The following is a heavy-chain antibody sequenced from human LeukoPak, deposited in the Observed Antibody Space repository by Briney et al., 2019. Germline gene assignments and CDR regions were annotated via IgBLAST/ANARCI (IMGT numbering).Heavy chain of an antibody. Sequence: PGGSLRLSCAASGFTFSSYWMHWVRQAPGKGLVWVSRINSDGSSTSYADSVKGRFTISRDNAKNTLYLQMNSLRAEDTAVYYCARDSYGSGSYYRIDYWGQGTLVTVSS. V-gene: IGHV3-74*01. J-gene: IGHJ4*02. CDR3: ARDSYGSGSYYRIDY. CDR2: INSDGSST. CDR1: GFTFSSYW. D-gene: IGHD3-10*01.